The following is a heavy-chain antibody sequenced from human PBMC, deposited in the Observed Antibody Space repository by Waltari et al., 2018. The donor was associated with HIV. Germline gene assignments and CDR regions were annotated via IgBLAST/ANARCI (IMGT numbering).Heavy chain of an antibody. CDR1: VGTISIYY. J-gene: IGHJ6*02. V-gene: IGHV4-59*01. CDR3: ARDRSPTIFGVTYYYGMDV. CDR2: VCNSGST. D-gene: IGHD3-3*01. Sequence: QVQLQESGPGLVTPSETQSLTCTVPVGTISIYYRSWILQHPGKGMAWSGYVCNSGSTNYNPSLKSRVTISVDTSKNQFSLKLSSVTAADTAVYYCARDRSPTIFGVTYYYGMDVWGQGTTVTVSS.